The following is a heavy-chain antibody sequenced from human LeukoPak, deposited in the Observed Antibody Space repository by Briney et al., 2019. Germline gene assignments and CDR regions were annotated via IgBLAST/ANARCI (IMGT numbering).Heavy chain of an antibody. CDR2: ISGSGNST. V-gene: IGHV3-23*01. CDR1: GLTFSGSA. J-gene: IGHJ4*02. CDR3: AKVLVLVSANRYYFDY. Sequence: GGSLRLPCAASGLTFSGSAMSWVRQAPGKGLEWVSLISGSGNSTYYADSVKGRFTISRDNSKNTLYLQMNSLTAEDTAVYYCAKVLVLVSANRYYFDYWGQGTLVTVSS. D-gene: IGHD2-15*01.